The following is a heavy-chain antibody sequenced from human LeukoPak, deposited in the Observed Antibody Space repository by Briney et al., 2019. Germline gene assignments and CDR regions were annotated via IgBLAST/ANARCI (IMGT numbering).Heavy chain of an antibody. J-gene: IGHJ6*02. CDR2: IYYSGST. CDR1: GGSISSYY. Sequence: PSETLSLTCTVSGGSISSYYWSWIRQPPGKGLEWIGYIYYSGSTNYNPSLKSRVTISVDTSKNQFSLKLSSVTAADTAVYYCARYYDFWSGQSTPYYGMDVWGQGTTVTVSS. V-gene: IGHV4-59*01. D-gene: IGHD3-3*01. CDR3: ARYYDFWSGQSTPYYGMDV.